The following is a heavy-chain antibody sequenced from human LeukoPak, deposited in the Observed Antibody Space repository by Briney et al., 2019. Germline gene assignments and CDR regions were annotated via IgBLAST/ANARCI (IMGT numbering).Heavy chain of an antibody. Sequence: GGSLRLSCTGSGFSFGDYIMSWVRQAPGKGLEWVGFIRSKAYGETIEYAASVKGRFIVWRDDSKNIAYLQMNSLKSEDTAVYYCTRDCSGGTCLEERDFWGQGTLVTVSS. V-gene: IGHV3-49*04. D-gene: IGHD2-15*01. CDR3: TRDCSGGTCLEERDF. J-gene: IGHJ4*02. CDR1: GFSFGDYI. CDR2: IRSKAYGETI.